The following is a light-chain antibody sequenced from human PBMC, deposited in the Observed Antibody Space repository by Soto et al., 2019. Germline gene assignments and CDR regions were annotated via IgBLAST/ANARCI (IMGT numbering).Light chain of an antibody. CDR2: DAS. J-gene: IGKJ4*01. CDR3: QQYDNLPPLT. Sequence: DIQMTQSPSSLSASVGDRVTITCQARQDISNYLNWYQQKPGKAPKLLIYDASNLETGVPSRFSGSGSGTEFTLTISTLQTEDIATYYCQQYDNLPPLTFGGETKVEIK. CDR1: QDISNY. V-gene: IGKV1-33*01.